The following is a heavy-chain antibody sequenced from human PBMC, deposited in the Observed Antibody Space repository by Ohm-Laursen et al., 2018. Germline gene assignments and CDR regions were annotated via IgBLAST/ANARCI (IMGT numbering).Heavy chain of an antibody. V-gene: IGHV3-23*01. D-gene: IGHD3-10*01. Sequence: SLRLSCAASGFTFSTYAMIWVRQAPGKRLEWVSTISASGFTSFADSVKGRFTISRDNSKNTLDLQMDSLRAEDTAVYSCAKVLSAWHYFDFWGQGTLVTVSS. CDR2: ISASGFT. J-gene: IGHJ4*02. CDR1: GFTFSTYA. CDR3: AKVLSAWHYFDF.